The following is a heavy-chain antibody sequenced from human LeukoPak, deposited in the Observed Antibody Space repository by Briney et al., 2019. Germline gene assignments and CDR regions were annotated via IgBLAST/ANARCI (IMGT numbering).Heavy chain of an antibody. D-gene: IGHD3-22*01. CDR2: INPNSGGT. Sequence: ASVKVSCKASGYTFTDYYMHWVRQAPGQGLEWMGWINPNSGGTNYAQKFQGRVTMTRDTSISTAYMELSRLRSDDTAVYYCARDRNYYDSSGYYLDIWGQGTMVTVSS. V-gene: IGHV1-2*02. J-gene: IGHJ3*02. CDR3: ARDRNYYDSSGYYLDI. CDR1: GYTFTDYY.